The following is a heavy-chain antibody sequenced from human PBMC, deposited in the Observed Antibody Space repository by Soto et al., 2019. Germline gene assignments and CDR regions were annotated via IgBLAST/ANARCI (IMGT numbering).Heavy chain of an antibody. J-gene: IGHJ6*03. CDR3: ARTLASAAIGIYYYMDV. CDR2: IYYSGST. CDR1: VGSISSGGYY. D-gene: IGHD2-2*01. Sequence: QVQLQESGPGLVKPSQTLSLTCTVSVGSISSGGYYWSWIRQHPGKGLEWIGYIYYSGSTYYNPSLNSRVTISVDTSKNQFSLKLSSVTAADTAVYYCARTLASAAIGIYYYMDVWGKGTTVTVSS. V-gene: IGHV4-31*03.